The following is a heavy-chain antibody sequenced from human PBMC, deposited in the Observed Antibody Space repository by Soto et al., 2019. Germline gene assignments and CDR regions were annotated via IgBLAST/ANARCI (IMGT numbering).Heavy chain of an antibody. CDR2: IIPILGIA. Sequence: VKVSCKASGGTFSSYTISWVRQAPGQGLEWMGRIIPILGIANYAQKFQGRVTITADKSTSTAYMELSSLRSEDTAVYYCARELGYCRGGSCYSRSYYFDYWGQGTLVTVSS. CDR1: GGTFSSYT. J-gene: IGHJ4*02. CDR3: ARELGYCRGGSCYSRSYYFDY. V-gene: IGHV1-69*04. D-gene: IGHD2-15*01.